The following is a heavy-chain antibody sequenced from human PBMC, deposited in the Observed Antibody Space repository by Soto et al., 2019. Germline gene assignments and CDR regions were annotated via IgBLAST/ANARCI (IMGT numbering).Heavy chain of an antibody. Sequence: ASVKVSCKASGYTFTSYGISWVRQAPGQGLEWMGWISAYNGNTNYAQKLQGRVTMTTDTSTSTAYMELRSLRSDDTAGYYCAREMGGYDILTGYPATYYYYGMDVWGQGTTVTVSS. V-gene: IGHV1-18*01. CDR3: AREMGGYDILTGYPATYYYYGMDV. D-gene: IGHD3-9*01. J-gene: IGHJ6*02. CDR1: GYTFTSYG. CDR2: ISAYNGNT.